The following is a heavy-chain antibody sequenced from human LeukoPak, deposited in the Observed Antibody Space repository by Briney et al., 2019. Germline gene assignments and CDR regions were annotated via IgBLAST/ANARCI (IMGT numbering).Heavy chain of an antibody. V-gene: IGHV4-61*01. CDR1: GGSVSSGSYY. CDR2: IYYSGST. D-gene: IGHD3-22*01. J-gene: IGHJ5*02. CDR3: VSYYTLDKWFDP. Sequence: SETLSLTCTVSGGSVSSGSYYWSWIRQPPGKGLEWIGYIYYSGSTKFNPSLKSRVTISIDTSKNQFSLKLSSVTAADTAVYYRVSYYTLDKWFDPWGQGTLVTVSS.